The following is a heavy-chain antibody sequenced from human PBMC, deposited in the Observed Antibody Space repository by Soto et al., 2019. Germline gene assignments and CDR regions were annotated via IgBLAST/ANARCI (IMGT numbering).Heavy chain of an antibody. J-gene: IGHJ4*02. CDR1: GFTFSSYA. D-gene: IGHD2-2*01. V-gene: IGHV3-23*01. CDR3: AKVRPDVVLVPAANPFFDY. Sequence: GGSLRLSCAASGFTFSSYAMSWVRQAPRKGLEWVSGISDNGGDTYYADSVKGRFTISRDNSKNTLYLQMNSLRAEDTALYYCAKVRPDVVLVPAANPFFDYWGQGTLVTVSS. CDR2: ISDNGGDT.